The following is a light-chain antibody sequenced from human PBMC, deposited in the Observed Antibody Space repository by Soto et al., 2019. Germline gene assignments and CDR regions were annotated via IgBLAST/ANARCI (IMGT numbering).Light chain of an antibody. CDR2: EVN. V-gene: IGLV2-8*01. CDR1: SSDVGGYNY. CDR3: SSYAGSILYV. Sequence: QSALTQPPSASGSPGQSVTISCTGTSSDVGGYNYVSWYQQYPGKAPKLMIYEVNKRPSGVPDRFSGSKSGNTASLTVSGLQAEDEADYYCSSYAGSILYVFGTWTKVTVL. J-gene: IGLJ1*01.